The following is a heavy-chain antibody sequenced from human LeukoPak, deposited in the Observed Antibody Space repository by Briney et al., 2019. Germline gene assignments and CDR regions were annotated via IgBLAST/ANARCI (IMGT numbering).Heavy chain of an antibody. CDR2: ISGSGGRT. D-gene: IGHD1-26*01. V-gene: IGHV3-23*01. Sequence: GGSLRLSCAASGFTFGTYAMSWVRQAPGKGLEWVSTISGSGGRTYYADSVKGRFTISRDNSKNTLYLQMNSLRAEDAAVYFCAKDYSGGYYALDYWGQGTLVTVSS. CDR3: AKDYSGGYYALDY. CDR1: GFTFGTYA. J-gene: IGHJ4*02.